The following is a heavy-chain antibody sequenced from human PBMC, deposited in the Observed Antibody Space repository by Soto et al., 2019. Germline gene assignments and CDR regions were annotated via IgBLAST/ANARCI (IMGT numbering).Heavy chain of an antibody. CDR1: GYTFTSYY. CDR2: INPSGGST. J-gene: IGHJ4*02. V-gene: IGHV1-46*03. Sequence: QVQLVQSGAEVKKPGASVKVSCKASGYTFTSYYMHWVRQAPGQGLEGMGIINPSGGSTSYAQKFQGXXTXTXATSTSTVYMELSSLRSEDTAVYYCVRDSSGWDFDYWGQGTLVTVSS. CDR3: VRDSSGWDFDY. D-gene: IGHD6-19*01.